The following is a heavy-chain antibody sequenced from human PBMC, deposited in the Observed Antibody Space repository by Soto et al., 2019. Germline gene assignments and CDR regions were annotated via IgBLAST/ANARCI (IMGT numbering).Heavy chain of an antibody. CDR2: IYWNGGST. J-gene: IGHJ2*01. D-gene: IGHD6-25*01. V-gene: IGHV3-20*04. CDR3: ARAAAAAAVRYVDR. CDR1: GFTFDDYG. Sequence: EVQLVESGGGVVRPGGSLRLSCAASGFTFDDYGMSWVRQAPGKGLEWVSGIYWNGGSTAYADSVKGRFTISRDNTKNSLYLQMNCLRAEDTALYYCARAAAAAAVRYVDRWGRGTLVTVSS.